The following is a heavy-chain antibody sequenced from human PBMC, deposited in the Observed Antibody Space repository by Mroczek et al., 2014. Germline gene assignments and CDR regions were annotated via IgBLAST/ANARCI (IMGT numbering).Heavy chain of an antibody. J-gene: IGHJ6*03. Sequence: VQLVESGEAWSSLGGSLRLSCAASGFTFSSYSMNWVRQAPGKGLEWVSSISSSSSYIYYADSVKGRFTISRDNAKNSLYLQMNSLRAEDTAVYYCARDDAYYYYYYMDVWGKGTTVTVSS. CDR3: ARDDAYYYYYYMDV. CDR1: GFTFSSYS. V-gene: IGHV3-21*01. CDR2: ISSSSSYI.